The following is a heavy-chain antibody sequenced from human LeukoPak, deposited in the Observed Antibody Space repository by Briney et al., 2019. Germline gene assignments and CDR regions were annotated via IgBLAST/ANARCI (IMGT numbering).Heavy chain of an antibody. J-gene: IGHJ6*02. V-gene: IGHV3-23*01. CDR3: ARNTRYCSSTSCYCYYAMGV. Sequence: PGGSLRLSCADSGSTFSSYDMSWIRQAPGKGLEWVSTISGSGGTTYFADSVRGRFTISRDNSKNTLFLQMDSLRAEDTATYYCARNTRYCSSTSCYCYYAMGVWGHGTTVTVSS. CDR2: ISGSGGTT. CDR1: GSTFSSYD. D-gene: IGHD2-2*01.